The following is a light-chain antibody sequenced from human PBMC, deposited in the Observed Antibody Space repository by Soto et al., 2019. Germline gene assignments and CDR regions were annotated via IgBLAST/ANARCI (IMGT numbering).Light chain of an antibody. CDR1: SSDVGSSDY. Sequence: QSALTQPASVAGSPGQSITISCTGSSSDVGSSDYVSWYQHHPGKAPKLLIYEVSHRPSGISDRFAGSKSGNPASLTISWLQAEDEADYYCWSYTVSTTYVFGPGTKLAVL. V-gene: IGLV2-14*01. CDR3: WSYTVSTTYV. CDR2: EVS. J-gene: IGLJ1*01.